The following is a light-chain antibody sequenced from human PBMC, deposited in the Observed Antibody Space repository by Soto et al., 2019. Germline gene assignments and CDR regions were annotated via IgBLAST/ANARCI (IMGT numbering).Light chain of an antibody. CDR2: ATY. V-gene: IGKV1D-16*01. CDR3: QQYNNFPPT. Sequence: DVQLTQSPSSLSASVGDIVTISCRASQSVTNWVAWYQQKPGKAPNVLIYATYLLQGGVPSRFSGSGSGTDFTLTINSLQPEDSATYYCQQYNNFPPTFGGGTKVDIK. CDR1: QSVTNW. J-gene: IGKJ4*01.